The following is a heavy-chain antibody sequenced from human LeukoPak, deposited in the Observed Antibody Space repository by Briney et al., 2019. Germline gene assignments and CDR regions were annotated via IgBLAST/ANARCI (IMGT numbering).Heavy chain of an antibody. CDR2: ISGSGGST. J-gene: IGHJ4*02. CDR3: ARVGGGYSYFDY. Sequence: GGSLRLSCAASGFTFSSNAMSWVRQAPGKGLEWVSTISGSGGSTYDADSVKGRFTISRDNSKNSLYLQMNSLRAEDTAVYYCARVGGGYSYFDYWGQGTLVTVSS. CDR1: GFTFSSNA. D-gene: IGHD1-26*01. V-gene: IGHV3-23*01.